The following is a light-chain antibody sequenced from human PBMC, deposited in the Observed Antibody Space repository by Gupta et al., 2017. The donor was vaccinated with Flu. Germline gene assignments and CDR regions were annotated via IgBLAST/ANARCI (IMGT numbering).Light chain of an antibody. CDR1: SSDIGSYNY. CDR3: SSCISSSTLV. CDR2: GVT. Sequence: QSALTPPAAVSGSPGQSLTIPCTGTSSDIGSYNYVSWYQQHPGQAPILLIYGVTNRPAVVSNRFSASKSGDTASLTISGLQAEDDADYYCSSCISSSTLVFGGGTKLTVL. J-gene: IGLJ2*01. V-gene: IGLV2-14*01.